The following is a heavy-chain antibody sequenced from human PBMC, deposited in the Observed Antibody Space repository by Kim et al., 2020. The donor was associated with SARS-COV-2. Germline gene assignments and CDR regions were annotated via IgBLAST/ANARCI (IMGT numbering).Heavy chain of an antibody. J-gene: IGHJ5*02. CDR2: INTYNNDS. CDR3: GKDDWFGDSSPSWFDP. CDR1: GYNFENYG. Sequence: ASVKVSCKASGYNFENYGITWVRQAPGQGLECMGWINTYNNDSKYVQKFQGRISMTADRSTNTVYMELRDLRPDDTAVYYCGKDDWFGDSSPSWFDPWGQGTL. D-gene: IGHD3-10*01. V-gene: IGHV1-18*04.